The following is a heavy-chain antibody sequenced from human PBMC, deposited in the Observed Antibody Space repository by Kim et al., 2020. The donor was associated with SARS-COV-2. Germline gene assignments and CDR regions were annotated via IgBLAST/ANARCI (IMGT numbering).Heavy chain of an antibody. Sequence: GGSLRLSCAASGFTFSNAWMSWVRQAPGKGLEWVGRIKSKTDGGTTDYAAPVKGRFTISRDDSKNTLYLQMNSLKTEDTAVYYCTTDSQILGPNYYYYYGMDVWGQGTTVTVSS. J-gene: IGHJ6*02. CDR1: GFTFSNAW. V-gene: IGHV3-15*01. CDR2: IKSKTDGGTT. D-gene: IGHD3-16*01. CDR3: TTDSQILGPNYYYYYGMDV.